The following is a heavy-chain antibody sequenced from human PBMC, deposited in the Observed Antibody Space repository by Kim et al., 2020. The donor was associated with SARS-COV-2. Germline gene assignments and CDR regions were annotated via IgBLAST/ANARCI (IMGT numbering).Heavy chain of an antibody. CDR1: GDSIRNNDYY. V-gene: IGHV4-39*02. CDR2: IHYSRNT. D-gene: IGHD3-10*01. J-gene: IGHJ1*01. CDR3: ATCYYYRSRFYLKYF. Sequence: SETLSLTCTVSGDSIRNNDYYWGWIRQSPGKGLEWIGSIHYSRNTYYNSSVESRATISIDTSKNHFSLRLSPVTAADTAFYYCATCYYYRSRFYLKYF.